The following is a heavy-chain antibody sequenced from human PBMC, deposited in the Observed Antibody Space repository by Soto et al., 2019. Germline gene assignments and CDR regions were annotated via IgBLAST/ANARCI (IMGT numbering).Heavy chain of an antibody. J-gene: IGHJ4*02. V-gene: IGHV4-61*01. D-gene: IGHD2-15*01. CDR1: GGSVGSSNNY. Sequence: PAETLSLTCSVSGGSVGSSNNYWTWIRQPPGKGLEWIGNIYYSGTTKYTPSLKNRVTISLDPSKNQLSLKLYSVTAADTAVYYCARVGRPHAGILLSIYYFDFWGQGTLDTVPS. CDR2: IYYSGTT. CDR3: ARVGRPHAGILLSIYYFDF.